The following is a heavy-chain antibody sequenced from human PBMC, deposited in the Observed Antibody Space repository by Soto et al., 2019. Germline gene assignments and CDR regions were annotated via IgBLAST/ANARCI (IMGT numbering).Heavy chain of an antibody. CDR3: ARGGYSSTWSNLLDRSGLDV. D-gene: IGHD6-13*01. V-gene: IGHV1-18*01. CDR2: IIPIFDNT. CDR1: GGTFSSYA. J-gene: IGHJ6*02. Sequence: ASVKVSCKASGGTFSSYAISWVRQAPGQGLEWMGGIIPIFDNTNYAQKLQGRVTMTTDTSTSTAYMELRSLRSDDTAVYYCARGGYSSTWSNLLDRSGLDVWGQGTTVTVSS.